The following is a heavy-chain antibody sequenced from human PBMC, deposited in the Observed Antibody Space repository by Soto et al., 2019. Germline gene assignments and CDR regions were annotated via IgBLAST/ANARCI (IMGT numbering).Heavy chain of an antibody. CDR1: GGTISGFY. J-gene: IGHJ4*02. CDR3: ARGHYGHDY. D-gene: IGHD4-17*01. CDR2: MHYTGST. Sequence: SETLSLTCTVSGGTISGFYWTWIRQSPGKGLEWIAYMHYTGSTYYSPSLESRVTISLDTSKNRLSLKLTSVTAAGTAVYYCARGHYGHDYWGQGALVTVSS. V-gene: IGHV4-59*01.